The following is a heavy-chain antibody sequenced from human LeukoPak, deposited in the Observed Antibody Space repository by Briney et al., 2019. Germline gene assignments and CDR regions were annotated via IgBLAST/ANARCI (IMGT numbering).Heavy chain of an antibody. J-gene: IGHJ4*02. CDR2: INTDGSTT. V-gene: IGHV3-74*01. D-gene: IGHD3-16*01. CDR1: GFTFSSYW. Sequence: GGSLRLSCAASGFTFSSYWMHWVRQAPGKGLLWVSRINTDGSTTSYADSVRGRFTIPRDNTRNTLYLQMNSLRAEDTAVYYCTKDTFGGHDYWGQGTLVTVSS. CDR3: TKDTFGGHDY.